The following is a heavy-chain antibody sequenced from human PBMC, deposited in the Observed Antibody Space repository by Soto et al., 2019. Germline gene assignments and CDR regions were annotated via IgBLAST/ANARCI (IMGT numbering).Heavy chain of an antibody. CDR3: ARGAMANFDY. D-gene: IGHD5-18*01. CDR1: GGTFGSHG. J-gene: IGHJ4*02. Sequence: SVKVSCKASGGTFGSHGIAWVRQAPGQGLEWMGGFIAMLGTPTYAKKVQGRATINADESLTSSYLELRSLRSEDTGVYFCARGAMANFDYWGQGTVVTVSS. CDR2: FIAMLGTP. V-gene: IGHV1-69*01.